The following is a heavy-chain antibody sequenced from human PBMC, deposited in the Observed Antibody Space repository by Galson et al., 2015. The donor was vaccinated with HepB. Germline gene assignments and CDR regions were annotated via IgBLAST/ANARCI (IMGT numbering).Heavy chain of an antibody. V-gene: IGHV3-73*01. CDR3: TRGAGSSWYIDY. J-gene: IGHJ4*02. Sequence: SLRLSCAASGFTFSGSAMHWVRQASGKGLEWVGRIRSKANSYATAYAASVKGRFTISRDDSKNTAYLQMNSLKTEDTAVYYCTRGAGSSWYIDYWGQGTLVTVSS. CDR2: IRSKANSYAT. CDR1: GFTFSGSA. D-gene: IGHD6-13*01.